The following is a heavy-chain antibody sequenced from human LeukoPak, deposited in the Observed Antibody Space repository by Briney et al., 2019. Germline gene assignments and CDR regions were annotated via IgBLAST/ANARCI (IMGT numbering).Heavy chain of an antibody. Sequence: GESLKISRKGSGYSFTSYWIGWGRQMPGKGVEWMGIIYPGDSDTRFSPSFQGQAPISADKSISTAHLQWSSLTASDTAMYYCARLSGSTSAPSDYWGQGTLVTVSS. CDR2: IYPGDSDT. J-gene: IGHJ4*02. D-gene: IGHD2-2*01. CDR1: GYSFTSYW. CDR3: ARLSGSTSAPSDY. V-gene: IGHV5-51*01.